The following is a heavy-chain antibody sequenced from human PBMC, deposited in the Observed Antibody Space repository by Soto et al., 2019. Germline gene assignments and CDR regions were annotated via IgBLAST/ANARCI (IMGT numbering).Heavy chain of an antibody. CDR1: GYTLTELS. J-gene: IGHJ5*02. Sequence: GASVKVSCKVSGYTLTELSMHWVRQAPGKGLEWMGGFDPEDGETIYAQKFQGRVTMTEDTSTDTAYMELSSLRSEDTAVYYCAIFPMIPFFGVATAGWFDPWGQGTLVTVSS. V-gene: IGHV1-24*01. CDR2: FDPEDGET. CDR3: AIFPMIPFFGVATAGWFDP. D-gene: IGHD3-3*01.